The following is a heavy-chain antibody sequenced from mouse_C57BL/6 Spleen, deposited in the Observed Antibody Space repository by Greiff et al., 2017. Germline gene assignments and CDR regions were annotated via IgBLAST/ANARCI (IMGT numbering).Heavy chain of an antibody. V-gene: IGHV1-42*01. Sequence: EVKLVESGPELVKPGASVKISCKASGYSFTGYYMNWVKQSPEKSLEWIGEINPSTGGTTYNQKFKAKATLTVDKSSSTAYMQLKSLTSEDSAVYYCARISLGYAMDYWGQGTSVTVSS. CDR3: ARISLGYAMDY. CDR1: GYSFTGYY. J-gene: IGHJ4*01. CDR2: INPSTGGT. D-gene: IGHD6-2*01.